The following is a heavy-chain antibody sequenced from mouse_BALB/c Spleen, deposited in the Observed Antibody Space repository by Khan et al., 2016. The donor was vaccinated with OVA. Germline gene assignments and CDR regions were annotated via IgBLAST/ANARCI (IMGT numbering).Heavy chain of an antibody. CDR2: ISPGSGDT. Sequence: QIQLVQSGAELARPGASVKLSCKASGYTFTDYYKNWVKQRTGQGLEWIGEISPGSGDTYYNERFKGKATLTADKSSSTAYMQLSSLTSEASAVYFCARRNYFGYTFAYWGQGTLVTVSA. CDR3: ARRNYFGYTFAY. V-gene: IGHV1-77*01. CDR1: GYTFTDYY. D-gene: IGHD1-2*01. J-gene: IGHJ3*01.